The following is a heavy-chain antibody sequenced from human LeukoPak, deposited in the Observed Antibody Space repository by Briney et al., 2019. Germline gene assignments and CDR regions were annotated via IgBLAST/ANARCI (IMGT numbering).Heavy chain of an antibody. CDR1: GFTFSSYG. CDR2: ISYDGSNK. V-gene: IGHV3-30*18. CDR3: AKSMVRGVSDGMDV. D-gene: IGHD3-10*01. Sequence: PGGSLRLSCAASGFTFSSYGMHWVRQAPGKGLERVAVISYDGSNKYYADSVKGRFTISRDNSKNTLYLQMNSLRAEDTAVYYCAKSMVRGVSDGMDVWGQGTTVTVSS. J-gene: IGHJ6*02.